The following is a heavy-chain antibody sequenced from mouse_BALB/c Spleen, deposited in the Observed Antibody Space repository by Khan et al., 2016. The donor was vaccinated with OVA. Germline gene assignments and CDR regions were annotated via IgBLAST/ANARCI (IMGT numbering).Heavy chain of an antibody. CDR3: TRLAYYDDSEGFAY. CDR2: VSTGGSYT. Sequence: EVELVESGGDLVKPGGSLKLSCAASGFTFSTYGMSWVRQAPDKRLEWVATVSTGGSYTYYTDSVKGRFTISRDNAKNNLYLQMSGLRTEDTAMFSCTRLAYYDDSEGFAYWGQGTLVTVSS. D-gene: IGHD1-1*01. CDR1: GFTFSTYG. V-gene: IGHV5-6*01. J-gene: IGHJ3*01.